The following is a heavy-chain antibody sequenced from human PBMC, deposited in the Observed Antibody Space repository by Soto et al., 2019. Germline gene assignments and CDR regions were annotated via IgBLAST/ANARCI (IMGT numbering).Heavy chain of an antibody. CDR2: IYYSGST. CDR1: GGSISSSSYY. Sequence: PSETLSLTCTVSGGSISSSSYYWGWIRQPPGKGLEWIGSIYYSGSTYYNPSLKSRVTISVETSKNQFSLKLSSVTAADTAVYYCASYYYDSSGYYYVPGFYWGQGTLVTVSS. J-gene: IGHJ4*02. V-gene: IGHV4-39*01. D-gene: IGHD3-22*01. CDR3: ASYYYDSSGYYYVPGFY.